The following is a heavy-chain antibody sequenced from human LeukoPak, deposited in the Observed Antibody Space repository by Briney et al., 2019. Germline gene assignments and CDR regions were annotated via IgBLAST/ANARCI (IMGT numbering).Heavy chain of an antibody. J-gene: IGHJ3*02. Sequence: SETLSLTCTVSGGSISSGGYYWSWIRQHPGKGLEWIGYIYNSGSTSYNPSLKSRVTISVDTSKNQFSLKLSSVTAADTAVYYCARGYSSSRSLDIWGQGTMVTVSS. V-gene: IGHV4-61*08. D-gene: IGHD4-11*01. CDR1: GGSISSGGYY. CDR2: IYNSGST. CDR3: ARGYSSSRSLDI.